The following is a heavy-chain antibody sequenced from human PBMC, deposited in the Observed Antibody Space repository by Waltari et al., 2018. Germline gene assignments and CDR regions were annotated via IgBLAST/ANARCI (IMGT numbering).Heavy chain of an antibody. D-gene: IGHD5-18*01. CDR3: ARARDEDTAMVFFDH. V-gene: IGHV3-66*02. J-gene: IGHJ4*02. CDR2: IYPAGST. CDR1: GFSVSTTH. Sequence: DVQLVESGGTLVQPGGYLRLSCAASGFSVSTTHMSWVRQAPGKGLDWVSIIYPAGSTYNADSVMGRFTISRDVSQNTVHLQMNNLRPEDTAVYYCARARDEDTAMVFFDHWGQGTLVSVSS.